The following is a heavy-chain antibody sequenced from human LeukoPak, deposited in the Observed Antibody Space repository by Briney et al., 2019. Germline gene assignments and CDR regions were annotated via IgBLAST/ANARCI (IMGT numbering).Heavy chain of an antibody. D-gene: IGHD3-3*01. CDR3: ARDQGGYYGYFDY. Sequence: GGSLRLSCAASGFTVSSNYMSWVRQAPGKGLEWVSVIYSGGSTYYADSVKGRFTISRDNSKNTLYLQMNSLRAEDTAVYYRARDQGGYYGYFDYWGQGTLVTVSS. J-gene: IGHJ4*02. V-gene: IGHV3-53*01. CDR2: IYSGGST. CDR1: GFTVSSNY.